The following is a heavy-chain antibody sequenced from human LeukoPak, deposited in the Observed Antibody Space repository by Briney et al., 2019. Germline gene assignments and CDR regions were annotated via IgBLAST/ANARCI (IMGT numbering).Heavy chain of an antibody. CDR3: AKGDSNSPAVFDY. CDR2: ISGSGGST. CDR1: GFTFSSYA. Sequence: GGSLRLSCAASGFTFSSYAMSWVRQAPGKGLEWVSAISGSGGSTYYADSVKGRFTISRDNSKTTLYLQMNSLRAEDTAIYYCAKGDSNSPAVFDYWGQGTLVTVSS. D-gene: IGHD6-13*01. J-gene: IGHJ4*02. V-gene: IGHV3-23*01.